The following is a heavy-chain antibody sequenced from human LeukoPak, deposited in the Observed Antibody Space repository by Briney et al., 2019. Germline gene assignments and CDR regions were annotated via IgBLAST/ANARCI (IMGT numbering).Heavy chain of an antibody. J-gene: IGHJ4*02. Sequence: GGSLRLSCAASGFTFSSYAMSWVRQAPGKGLEWVSAISGSGGSTYYADSVKGRFTISRDNSKNTLYLQMNSLRAEDTAVYYCAKSAARTSRPNRYYFDYWGQGTLVTVSS. CDR1: GFTFSSYA. D-gene: IGHD6-6*01. V-gene: IGHV3-23*01. CDR2: ISGSGGST. CDR3: AKSAARTSRPNRYYFDY.